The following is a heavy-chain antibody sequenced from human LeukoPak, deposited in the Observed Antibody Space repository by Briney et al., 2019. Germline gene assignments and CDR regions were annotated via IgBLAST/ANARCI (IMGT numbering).Heavy chain of an antibody. CDR2: ISGSGGST. Sequence: GGSLRLSCAASGFTFSSYAMSWVRQAPGKGLEWVSAISGSGGSTYYADSVRGRFTISRDNSKNTLYLQMNSLRAEDTAVYYCAKRSSYXSXTXXWWXYFDYWGQGTLVTV. CDR1: GFTFSSYA. V-gene: IGHV3-23*01. CDR3: AKRSSYXSXTXXWWXYFDY. J-gene: IGHJ4*02. D-gene: IGHD2-2*01.